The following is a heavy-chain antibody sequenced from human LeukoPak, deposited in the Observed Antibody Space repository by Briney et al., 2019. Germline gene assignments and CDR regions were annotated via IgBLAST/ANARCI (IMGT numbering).Heavy chain of an antibody. CDR2: IYYSGST. CDR3: ARDGGFLGAFDI. V-gene: IGHV4-59*01. J-gene: IGHJ3*02. Sequence: PSETLSLTCTVSGGSISSYYWSWIRQPPGKGLEWIGYIYYSGSTNYNPSLKSRVTISVDTSKNQFSLKLSSVTAADTPVYYCARDGGFLGAFDIWGQGTMVTVSS. D-gene: IGHD3-3*01. CDR1: GGSISSYY.